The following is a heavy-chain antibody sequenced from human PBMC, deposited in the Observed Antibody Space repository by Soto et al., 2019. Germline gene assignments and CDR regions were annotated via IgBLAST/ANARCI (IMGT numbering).Heavy chain of an antibody. CDR2: VSPPFRTS. D-gene: IGHD3-10*01. CDR1: GVSFNNNG. Sequence: QVQLVQSGAEVKKPGSSVKVSCKTSGVSFNNNGIGWVRQAPGHGLEWMGGVSPPFRTSNYARKFQGRISVTADASTGTVNMELSRLTSEDSAQYYCARGLYYGSGSYSPYGMDVWGQGNTVTVSS. CDR3: ARGLYYGSGSYSPYGMDV. J-gene: IGHJ6*02. V-gene: IGHV1-69*01.